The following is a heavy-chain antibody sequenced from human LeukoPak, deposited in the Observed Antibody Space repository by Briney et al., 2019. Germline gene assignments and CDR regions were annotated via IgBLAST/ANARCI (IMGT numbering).Heavy chain of an antibody. D-gene: IGHD2-2*01. CDR2: ISAYNGNT. CDR1: GGTFSSYA. Sequence: ASVKVSCKASGGTFSSYAISWVRQAPGQGLEWMGWISAYNGNTNYAQKLQGRVTMTTDTSTSTAYMELRSLRSDDTAVYYCARESPYCSSTSCSIYFFDYWGQGTLVTVSS. J-gene: IGHJ4*02. V-gene: IGHV1-18*01. CDR3: ARESPYCSSTSCSIYFFDY.